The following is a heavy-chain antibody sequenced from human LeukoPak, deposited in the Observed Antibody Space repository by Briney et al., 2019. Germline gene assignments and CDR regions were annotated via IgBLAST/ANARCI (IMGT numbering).Heavy chain of an antibody. J-gene: IGHJ4*02. CDR3: TTDISSGWYDY. CDR2: IKSKTDGGTT. V-gene: IGHV3-15*01. D-gene: IGHD6-19*01. CDR1: GFTFSSYA. Sequence: GGPLRLSCAASGFTFSSYAMHWVRQAPGKGLEWVGRIKSKTDGGTTDYAAPVKGRFTISRDDSKNTLYLQMNSLKTEDTAVYYCTTDISSGWYDYWGQRTLVTVSS.